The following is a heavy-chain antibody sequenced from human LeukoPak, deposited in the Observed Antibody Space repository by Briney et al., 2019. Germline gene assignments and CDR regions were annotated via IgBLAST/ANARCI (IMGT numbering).Heavy chain of an antibody. CDR1: GYTFTSYG. D-gene: IGHD3-16*01. CDR2: ISTYNGKT. Sequence: ASVKVSCKASGYTFTSYGISWVRQAPGQGLEWMGWISTYNGKTNYVDKFQGRVTMTTDTFTKTVYMHLRSLRSDDTALYYCARGPYYGDLNPDYFDYWGQGTLVTVSS. J-gene: IGHJ4*02. CDR3: ARGPYYGDLNPDYFDY. V-gene: IGHV1-18*01.